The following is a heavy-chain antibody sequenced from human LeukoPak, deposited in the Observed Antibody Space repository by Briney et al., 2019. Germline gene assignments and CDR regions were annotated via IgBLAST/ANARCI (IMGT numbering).Heavy chain of an antibody. CDR2: ISSSSSYI. Sequence: GGSLRLSCVASGFTFSNYDMNWVRQAPGKGLEWVSFISSSSSYIYYADSVKGRFTISRDNAKKSLYLQMNSLRAEDTAVYYCARGDFDYWGQGTLVTVSS. J-gene: IGHJ4*02. CDR1: GFTFSNYD. CDR3: ARGDFDY. V-gene: IGHV3-21*01.